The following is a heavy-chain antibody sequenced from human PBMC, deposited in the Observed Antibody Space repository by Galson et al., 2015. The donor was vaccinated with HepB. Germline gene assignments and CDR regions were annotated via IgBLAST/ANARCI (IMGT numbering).Heavy chain of an antibody. D-gene: IGHD1-26*01. J-gene: IGHJ4*02. Sequence: SATLSLTCTVSGGSISSSSYYWGWIRQPPGKGLEWIGSMYNSGSTYHNPSLKSRVTISVDTSKNQFSLKLSSVTAADTAVYYCARHQFRYSGSYYFDYWGQGTLVTVSS. CDR3: ARHQFRYSGSYYFDY. CDR2: MYNSGST. CDR1: GGSISSSSYY. V-gene: IGHV4-39*01.